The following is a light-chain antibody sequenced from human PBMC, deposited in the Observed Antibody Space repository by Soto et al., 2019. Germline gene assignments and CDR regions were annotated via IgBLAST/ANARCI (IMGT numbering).Light chain of an antibody. J-gene: IGKJ1*01. CDR3: QQSYTTPRT. Sequence: DIQMTQSPSSLSASVGDRVTITCRASQSISDYLNWYQQKPGKAPKLLIYAASSLQSGVPSRFSGSGSGTDFNLTISSLQTEDFATYYCQQSYTTPRTFGQGTKVEIK. CDR2: AAS. CDR1: QSISDY. V-gene: IGKV1-39*01.